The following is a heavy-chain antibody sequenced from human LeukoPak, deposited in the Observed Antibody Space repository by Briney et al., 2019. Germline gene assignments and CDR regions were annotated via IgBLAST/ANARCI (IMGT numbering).Heavy chain of an antibody. J-gene: IGHJ4*02. CDR3: AKDHLPGIVVADRDY. V-gene: IGHV3-30*04. D-gene: IGHD6-19*01. Sequence: QPGRSLRLSCAASGFTFSNYAMHWVRQAPGKGLAWVAIISYNGINKYYADSVKGRFTISRDNSKNTLYLQINSLRAEDTAVYYCAKDHLPGIVVADRDYWGQGTLVTVSS. CDR2: ISYNGINK. CDR1: GFTFSNYA.